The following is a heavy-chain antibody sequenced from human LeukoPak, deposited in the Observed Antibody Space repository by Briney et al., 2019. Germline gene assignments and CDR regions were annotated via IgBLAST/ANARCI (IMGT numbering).Heavy chain of an antibody. CDR3: TKGGGYTYGIAFCDI. V-gene: IGHV3-30*18. D-gene: IGHD5-18*01. J-gene: IGHJ3*02. Sequence: GRSLRLSCAASGFTFNNYAMHWVRQAPGKGLEWVAVTSYDGRDKYYADSVKGRFTISRDNSNNALSLLMNSLRAEDTAVYYCTKGGGYTYGIAFCDIWGRGTMVTVSS. CDR1: GFTFNNYA. CDR2: TSYDGRDK.